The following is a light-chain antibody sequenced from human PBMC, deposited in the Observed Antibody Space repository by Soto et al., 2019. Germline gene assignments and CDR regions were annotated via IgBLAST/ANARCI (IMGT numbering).Light chain of an antibody. V-gene: IGKV3-20*01. CDR2: STS. J-gene: IGKJ1*01. CDR1: QRVSSDS. CDR3: QQYGSLSWT. Sequence: ENVLTQSPGTLSLSPGERATLSCRASQRVSSDSLAWYQQQPGQAPRLLIYSTSNRATGIPDRFSGSGSGTDFTLTISRLEPEDFAVYYCQQYGSLSWTFGQGTKVDIK.